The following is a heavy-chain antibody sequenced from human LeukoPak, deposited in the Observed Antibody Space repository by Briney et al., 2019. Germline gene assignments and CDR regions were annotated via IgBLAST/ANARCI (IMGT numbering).Heavy chain of an antibody. Sequence: GGSLRLSCAASGFTFSSYSMNWVRQAPGKGLEWVSSISSSSSYIYYADSVKGRFTISRDNAKNSLYLQMNSLRAEDTAVYYCARGYSGYPTLLDYWGQGTLVTVSS. CDR1: GFTFSSYS. CDR2: ISSSSSYI. CDR3: ARGYSGYPTLLDY. V-gene: IGHV3-21*01. D-gene: IGHD5-12*01. J-gene: IGHJ4*02.